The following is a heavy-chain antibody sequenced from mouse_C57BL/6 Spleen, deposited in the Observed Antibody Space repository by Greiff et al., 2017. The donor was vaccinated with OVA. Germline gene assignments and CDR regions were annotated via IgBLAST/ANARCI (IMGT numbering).Heavy chain of an antibody. V-gene: IGHV2-9-1*01. CDR2: IWSGGGT. D-gene: IGHD1-1*01. Sequence: QVQLKESGPGLVAPSQRLSITCTVSGFSLTSYAISWVRQPPGKGLEWLGVIWSGGGTNYNSALKSKLNISKDNTKSQVFLNMNSLQTDDTARYYCARIYYGSDYDWYFDVWGTGTTVTVSS. CDR3: ARIYYGSDYDWYFDV. J-gene: IGHJ1*03. CDR1: GFSLTSYA.